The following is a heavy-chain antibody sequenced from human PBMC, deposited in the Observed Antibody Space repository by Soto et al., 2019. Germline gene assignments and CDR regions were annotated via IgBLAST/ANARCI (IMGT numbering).Heavy chain of an antibody. D-gene: IGHD6-13*01. CDR3: ARGTASSWYFAY. J-gene: IGHJ4*02. CDR1: GFTFSTYV. V-gene: IGHV3-33*01. CDR2: IRQDGSDK. Sequence: GGSLRLSCAASGFTFSTYVMHWVRQAPGKGLEWVAGIRQDGSDKYYADSVKGRFTISRDNSNNALYLQINSLRAEDTAVYFCARGTASSWYFAYWGQGTLVTVSS.